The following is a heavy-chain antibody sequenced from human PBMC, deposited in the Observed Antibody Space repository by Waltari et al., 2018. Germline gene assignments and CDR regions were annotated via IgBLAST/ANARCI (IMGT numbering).Heavy chain of an antibody. V-gene: IGHV1-69*01. CDR1: GGTFSSYA. CDR3: ARPNYYDSSGYLYYFDY. CDR2: IIPIFGTA. D-gene: IGHD3-22*01. J-gene: IGHJ4*02. Sequence: QVQLVQSGAAVKKPGSSVKVSCKASGGTFSSYAISWVRQAPGPGLEWMGGIIPIFGTANYAQKFQGRVTITADESTSTAYMELSSLRSEDTAVYYCARPNYYDSSGYLYYFDYWGQGTLVTVSS.